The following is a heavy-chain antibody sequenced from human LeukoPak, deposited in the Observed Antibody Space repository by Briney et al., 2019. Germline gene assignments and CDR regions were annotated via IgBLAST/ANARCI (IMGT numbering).Heavy chain of an antibody. CDR3: ASGGCVWQLAADV. J-gene: IGHJ6*04. Sequence: PGGSLRLSCAASGFTVSSNYMSWVRQAPGKGLEWVSVIYSGGSTYYADSVKGRFTISRDNSKNTLYLQMNSLRAEDTAVYYCASGGCVWQLAADVWGKGTTVTVSS. CDR2: IYSGGST. D-gene: IGHD6-6*01. CDR1: GFTVSSNY. V-gene: IGHV3-53*01.